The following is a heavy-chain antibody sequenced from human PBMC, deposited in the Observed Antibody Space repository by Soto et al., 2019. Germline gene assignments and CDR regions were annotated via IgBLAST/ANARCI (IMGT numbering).Heavy chain of an antibody. CDR3: ARAFYYENSGYPD. CDR2: VDQSGRT. D-gene: IGHD3-22*01. V-gene: IGHV4-34*01. CDR1: GGSFRGFY. Sequence: SETLSLTCGVDGGSFRGFYRSWIRQPPGKGLEWIGEVDQSGRTNYNPSLKSQVTISVDTSEKQFSLKLSSVTAADTAVYYCARAFYYENSGYPDWGPGILVTVSS. J-gene: IGHJ4*02.